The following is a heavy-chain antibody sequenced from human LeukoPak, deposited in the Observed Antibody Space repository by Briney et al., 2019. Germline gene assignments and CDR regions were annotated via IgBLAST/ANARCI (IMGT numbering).Heavy chain of an antibody. Sequence: PSETLSLTCAVYGGSFSGYYWSWIRQPPGKGLEWIGEINHCGSTNYKPSLKSRVTISVDTSKNQFSLKLSSVTAADTAVYYCARFFSADVFVVPAATYCYYGMDVWGQGTTVTVSS. V-gene: IGHV4-34*01. J-gene: IGHJ6*02. CDR3: ARFFSADVFVVPAATYCYYGMDV. CDR1: GGSFSGYY. D-gene: IGHD2-2*01. CDR2: INHCGST.